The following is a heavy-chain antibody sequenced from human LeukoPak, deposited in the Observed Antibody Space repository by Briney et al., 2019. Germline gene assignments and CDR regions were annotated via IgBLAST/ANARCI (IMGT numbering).Heavy chain of an antibody. D-gene: IGHD2-21*01. CDR2: VFYSGST. V-gene: IGHV4-39*01. Sequence: SETLSLTCIVSGGSISSNTYFWVWIRQPPGRGLEWIGSVFYSGSTYYNPSLKSRVSKSVDTSKKQFSLKLSSVTAADTAVYYCARTRNYSADYWGQGTLVTVSS. CDR1: GGSISSNTYF. J-gene: IGHJ4*02. CDR3: ARTRNYSADY.